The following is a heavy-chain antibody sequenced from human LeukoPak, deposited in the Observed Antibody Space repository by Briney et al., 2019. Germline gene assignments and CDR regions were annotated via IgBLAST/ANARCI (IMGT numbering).Heavy chain of an antibody. Sequence: PGGSLRLSCAASGFTFSSYSMNWVRQAPGKGLEWVSSISSSSSYIYYADSVKGRFTISRDNAKNSLYLQMNSLRAEDTAMYYCARFEDDFWSGVHFDYWGQGTLVTVSS. J-gene: IGHJ4*02. CDR3: ARFEDDFWSGVHFDY. V-gene: IGHV3-21*01. CDR1: GFTFSSYS. D-gene: IGHD3-3*01. CDR2: ISSSSSYI.